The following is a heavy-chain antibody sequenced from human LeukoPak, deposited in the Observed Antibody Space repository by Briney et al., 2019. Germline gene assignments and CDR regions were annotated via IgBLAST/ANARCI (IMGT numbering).Heavy chain of an antibody. CDR3: ARDGMAANKYSPLDN. Sequence: PSETLSLTCTVSGGSISGSNYYWGWIRQPPGKGLEWIGGIHYSGSTYYNPSLKSRVTILVDTSKNQFSLNLDSVTAADTAVYYCARDGMAANKYSPLDNWGQGTLVTVSS. V-gene: IGHV4-39*01. CDR1: GGSISGSNYY. J-gene: IGHJ4*02. CDR2: IHYSGST. D-gene: IGHD2-15*01.